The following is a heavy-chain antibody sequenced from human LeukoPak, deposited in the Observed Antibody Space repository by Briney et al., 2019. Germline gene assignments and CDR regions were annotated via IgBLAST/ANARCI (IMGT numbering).Heavy chain of an antibody. CDR2: IYYSGST. D-gene: IGHD1-1*01. CDR3: ARGPKTDDYYYYYMDV. CDR1: GGSISSYY. J-gene: IGHJ6*03. V-gene: IGHV4-59*01. Sequence: SETLSLTCTVSGGSISSYYWSRIRQPPGKGLGWIGYIYYSGSTNYNPSLKSRVTISVDTSKNQFSLKLSSVTAADTAVYYCARGPKTDDYYYYYMDVWGKGTTVTVSS.